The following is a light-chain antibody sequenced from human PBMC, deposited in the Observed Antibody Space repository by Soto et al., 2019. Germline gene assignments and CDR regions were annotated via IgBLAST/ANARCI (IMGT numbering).Light chain of an antibody. CDR2: DAS. J-gene: IGKJ1*01. Sequence: IVKAKCLDTGAGCTGAQDTLSCRASQSVNNNLAWYQQKPGLAPRLLIYDASSRATGIPDRFSGSGSGTDFTLTISRLEPEDFAVYYCQQYGSSPWTFGQVTNVAIK. V-gene: IGKV3D-20*01. CDR1: QSVNNN. CDR3: QQYGSSPWT.